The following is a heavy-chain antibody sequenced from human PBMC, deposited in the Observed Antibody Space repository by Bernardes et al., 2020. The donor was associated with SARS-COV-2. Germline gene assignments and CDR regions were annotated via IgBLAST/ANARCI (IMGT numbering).Heavy chain of an antibody. CDR3: ARGVIGYSYGYDNWFDP. Sequence: SETLSLTCTVSGDSMSSRRYYWGWIRQPPGKGLEWIGSISYSGSTNYNPSLKSRVTISVDTSKQQFSLKLSSVTAADTAVYYCARGVIGYSYGYDNWFDPWGQGTLVTVSS. D-gene: IGHD5-18*01. V-gene: IGHV4-39*07. CDR1: GDSMSSRRYY. J-gene: IGHJ5*02. CDR2: ISYSGST.